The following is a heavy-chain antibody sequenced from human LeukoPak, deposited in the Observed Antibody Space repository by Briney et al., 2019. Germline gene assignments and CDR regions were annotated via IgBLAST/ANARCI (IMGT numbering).Heavy chain of an antibody. CDR2: INWNGGGT. D-gene: IGHD6-19*01. V-gene: IGHV3-20*04. J-gene: IGHJ4*02. Sequence: GGSLRLSCAASGFTFDDYGMSWVRQAPGKGLEWVSGINWNGGGTGYADSVKGRFTISRDNAKNSLYLQMNSLRAEDTALYYCARVYSSGWLGYFDYWGQGTQVTVSS. CDR3: ARVYSSGWLGYFDY. CDR1: GFTFDDYG.